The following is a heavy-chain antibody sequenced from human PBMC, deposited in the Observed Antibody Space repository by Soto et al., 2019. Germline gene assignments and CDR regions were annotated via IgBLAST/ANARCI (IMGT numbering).Heavy chain of an antibody. Sequence: PGESLKISCKGSGYSFTSYWIGWVRQMPGKGLEWMGIIYPGDSDTRYSPSFQGQVTISADKSISTAYLQWSSLKASDTAMYYSARSPGREDPASYNSWDFWGKGPTFPVS. CDR2: IYPGDSDT. CDR3: ARSPGREDPASYNSWDF. CDR1: GYSFTSYW. V-gene: IGHV5-51*01. J-gene: IGHJ6*03. D-gene: IGHD1-1*01.